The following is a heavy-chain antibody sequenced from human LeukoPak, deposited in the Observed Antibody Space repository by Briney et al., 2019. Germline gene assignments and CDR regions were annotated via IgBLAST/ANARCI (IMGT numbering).Heavy chain of an antibody. Sequence: SETLSLTCTVFGGSISSYYWSWIRQPPGKGLEWIGYIYYSGSTNYNPSLKSRVTISVDTSKNQFSLKLSSVTAADTAVYYCASHPYYYDSSGYQAQNWGQGTLVTVSS. J-gene: IGHJ4*02. CDR1: GGSISSYY. CDR2: IYYSGST. CDR3: ASHPYYYDSSGYQAQN. V-gene: IGHV4-59*01. D-gene: IGHD3-22*01.